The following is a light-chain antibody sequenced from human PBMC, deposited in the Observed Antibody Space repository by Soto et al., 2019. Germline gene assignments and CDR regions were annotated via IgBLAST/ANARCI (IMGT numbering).Light chain of an antibody. J-gene: IGLJ2*01. CDR2: GDI. V-gene: IGLV1-40*01. CDR1: GSNIGASYD. Sequence: QSVLTQPPSVSGAPGQRVTISCTGTGSNIGASYDVYWYQQLPGTAPKLRIYGDINRPSGVPDRFSASKSGTSDSLAITGLQAEDEADYYCQSYDRSLRGVVFGGGTKLTVL. CDR3: QSYDRSLRGVV.